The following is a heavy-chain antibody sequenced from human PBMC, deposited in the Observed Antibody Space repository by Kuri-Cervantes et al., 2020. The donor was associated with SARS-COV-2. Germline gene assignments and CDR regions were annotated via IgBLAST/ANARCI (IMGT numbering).Heavy chain of an antibody. J-gene: IGHJ3*02. CDR3: ARTRIAAAGTDAFDI. V-gene: IGHV1-46*01. D-gene: IGHD6-13*01. CDR1: GYTFTSYY. Sequence: ASMKVSCKASGYTFTSYYMHWVRQAPGQGLEWMGIINPSGGSTSYAQKFQGRVTMTRDTSTSTVYMELSSLRSEDTAVYYCARTRIAAAGTDAFDIWGQGTMVTVSS. CDR2: INPSGGST.